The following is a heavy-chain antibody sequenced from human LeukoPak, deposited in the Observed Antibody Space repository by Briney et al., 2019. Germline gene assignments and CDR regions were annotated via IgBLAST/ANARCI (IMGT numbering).Heavy chain of an antibody. CDR3: ARSGGYCSGGTCFHFDY. V-gene: IGHV2-26*01. J-gene: IGHJ4*02. D-gene: IGHD2-15*01. CDR2: IFSNDEK. CDR1: GFSLSNARMG. Sequence: SGPALVKPTETLTLTCTVSGFSLSNARMGVSWIRQPPGKALEWLANIFSNDEKSYSTSLKSRLTISKDTSKSQVVLTMTNMDLVDTATYYCARSGGYCSGGTCFHFDYWGQGTLVTVSS.